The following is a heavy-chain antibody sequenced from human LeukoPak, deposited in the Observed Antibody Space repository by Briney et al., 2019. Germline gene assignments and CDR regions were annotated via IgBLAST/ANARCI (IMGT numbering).Heavy chain of an antibody. CDR2: FHPSGTT. D-gene: IGHD5-24*01. Sequence: SETLSLICSVSGNSVINDNSIWSWIRQQPEKGLEWVGHFHPSGTTYYNPSLKSRLTISIDTSNNHFSLEMTSMTAADTAVYYCTKGADDYKTGYWGQGTLVTVSS. CDR3: TKGADDYKTGY. CDR1: GNSVINDNSI. J-gene: IGHJ1*01. V-gene: IGHV4-31*02.